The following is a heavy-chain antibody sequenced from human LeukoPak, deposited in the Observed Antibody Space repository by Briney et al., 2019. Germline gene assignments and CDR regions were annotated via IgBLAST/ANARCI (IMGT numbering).Heavy chain of an antibody. CDR2: FDPEDGET. CDR1: GYTLTELS. D-gene: IGHD6-13*01. Sequence: ASVKVSCKVSGYTLTELSMHWVRQAPGKGLEWMGGFDPEDGETIYAQKFQGRVTMTEDTSTDTAYMELSSLRSEDTAVYYCATEIAAAGTTTYYYYMDVWGKGTTVTVSS. V-gene: IGHV1-24*01. J-gene: IGHJ6*03. CDR3: ATEIAAAGTTTYYYYMDV.